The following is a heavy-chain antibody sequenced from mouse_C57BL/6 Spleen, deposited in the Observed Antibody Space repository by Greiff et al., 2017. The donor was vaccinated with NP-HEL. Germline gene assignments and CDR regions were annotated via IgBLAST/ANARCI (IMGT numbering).Heavy chain of an antibody. V-gene: IGHV5-4*01. CDR1: GFTFSSYA. J-gene: IGHJ1*03. CDR3: ARDHDGYYFYWYFDV. CDR2: ISDGGSYT. Sequence: EVHLVESGGGLVKPGGSLKLSCAASGFTFSSYAMSWVRQTPEKRLEWVATISDGGSYTYYPDNVKGRFTISRDNAKNNLYLQMSHLKSEDTAMYYCARDHDGYYFYWYFDVWGTGTTVTVSS. D-gene: IGHD2-3*01.